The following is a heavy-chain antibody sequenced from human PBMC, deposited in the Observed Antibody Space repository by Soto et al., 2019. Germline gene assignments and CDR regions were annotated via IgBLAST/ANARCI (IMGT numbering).Heavy chain of an antibody. V-gene: IGHV3-23*01. CDR2: ISGSGGST. CDR1: GFTFSSYA. D-gene: IGHD6-6*01. Sequence: PGGSLRLSCAASGFTFSSYAMSWVRQAPGKGLEWVSAISGSGGSTYYADSVKGRFTISRDNSKNTLYLQMNSLRAEDTAVYYCATRGPYGYSSSSGHYGMDVWGQGTTVTVSS. J-gene: IGHJ6*02. CDR3: ATRGPYGYSSSSGHYGMDV.